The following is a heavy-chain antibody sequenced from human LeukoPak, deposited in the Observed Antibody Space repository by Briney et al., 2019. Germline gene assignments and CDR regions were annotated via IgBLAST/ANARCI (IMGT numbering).Heavy chain of an antibody. CDR1: GFTFSDYY. J-gene: IGHJ3*02. V-gene: IGHV3-11*04. CDR2: ISSSGSTI. CDR3: ARVHVGPKAFDI. Sequence: GGSLRLSCAASGFTFSDYYMSWLGQAPGKGLEWVSYISSSGSTIYYADSVKGRFTISRDNAKNSLYLQMNSLRAEDTAVYYCARVHVGPKAFDIWGQGTMVTVSS.